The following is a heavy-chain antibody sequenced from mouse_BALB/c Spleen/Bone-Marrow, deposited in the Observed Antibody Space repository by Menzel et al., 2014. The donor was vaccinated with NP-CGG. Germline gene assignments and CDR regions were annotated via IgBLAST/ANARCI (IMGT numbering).Heavy chain of an antibody. CDR1: GYPFSGYW. J-gene: IGHJ2*01. CDR2: IYPGDGET. V-gene: IGHV1-80*01. D-gene: IGHD2-10*02. CDR3: ARKYGDY. Sequence: VQLQQSGAELVRPGSSVKISCKASGYPFSGYWMNWVKQRPGQGLEWIGQIYPGDGETNYNEKFKGNATLTADKSSSTAYMQLISLTSEDSAVYFCARKYGDYWGQGTTLTVSS.